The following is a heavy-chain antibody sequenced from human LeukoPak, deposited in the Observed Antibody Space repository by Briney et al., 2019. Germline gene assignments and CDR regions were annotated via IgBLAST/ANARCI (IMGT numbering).Heavy chain of an antibody. CDR2: IYYSGST. Sequence: SETLSLTCTVSGGSISSYYWSWIRQPPGKGLEWIGYIYYSGSTNYNPSLKSRVTISVDTSKNQFSLKLSSVTAADTAVYYCAILGNLGSYYFDYWGQGTLVTVSS. D-gene: IGHD4-23*01. J-gene: IGHJ4*02. CDR3: AILGNLGSYYFDY. V-gene: IGHV4-59*08. CDR1: GGSISSYY.